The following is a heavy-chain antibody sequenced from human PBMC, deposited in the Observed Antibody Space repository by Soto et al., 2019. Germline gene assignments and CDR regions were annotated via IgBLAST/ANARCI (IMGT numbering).Heavy chain of an antibody. Sequence: ASVKVSCKASGYSFTNNDVSCVLQASLQGLDWMGWMNPGSGDTGYAQKFQGRVTMTRDISIATAYMELSSLRSDDTAIYYCAPMETFGSLSWFDPCGQGPRSAVAS. J-gene: IGHJ5*02. CDR3: APMETFGSLSWFDP. D-gene: IGHD3-10*01. CDR1: GYSFTNND. V-gene: IGHV1-8*01. CDR2: MNPGSGDT.